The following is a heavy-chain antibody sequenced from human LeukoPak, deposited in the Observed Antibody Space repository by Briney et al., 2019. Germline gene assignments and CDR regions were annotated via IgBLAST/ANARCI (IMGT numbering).Heavy chain of an antibody. CDR2: MNTDGRTT. CDR3: ATDLSGSEDR. J-gene: IGHJ5*02. CDR1: GFTFGSYW. D-gene: IGHD1-26*01. V-gene: IGHV3-74*01. Sequence: GGSLRLSCVASGFTFGSYWMHWVRQVPGKGLVWVSRMNTDGRTTDYADSVKGRFTISRDNAKNTLYLQMNSLRADDTALYYCATDLSGSEDRWGQGTLVTVSS.